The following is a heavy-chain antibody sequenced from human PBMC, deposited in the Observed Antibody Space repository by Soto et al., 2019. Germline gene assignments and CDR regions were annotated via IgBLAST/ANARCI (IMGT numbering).Heavy chain of an antibody. D-gene: IGHD2-2*01. CDR3: ARDEVPAANWLDR. CDR2: ISGYNGNT. Sequence: ASVKVSCKASGYIFINYGITWVRQAPGQGLEWMGWISGYNGNTKYADRLQGRVTMTTDTSTTTAYMELRSLRSDDTAVYYCARDEVPAANWLDRWGQGTLVTVSS. J-gene: IGHJ5*02. V-gene: IGHV1-18*01. CDR1: GYIFINYG.